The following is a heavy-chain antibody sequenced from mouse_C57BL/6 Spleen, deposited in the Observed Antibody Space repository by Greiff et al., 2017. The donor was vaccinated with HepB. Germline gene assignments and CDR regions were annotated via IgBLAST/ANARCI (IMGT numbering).Heavy chain of an antibody. CDR3: ARGHWYFDV. CDR2: ISDGGSYT. J-gene: IGHJ1*03. Sequence: EVQGVESGGGLVKPGGSLKLSCAASGFTFSSYAMSWVRQTPEKRLEWVATISDGGSYTYYPDNVKGRFTISRDNAKNNLYLQMSHLKSEDTAMYYCARGHWYFDVWGTGTTVTVSS. CDR1: GFTFSSYA. V-gene: IGHV5-4*01.